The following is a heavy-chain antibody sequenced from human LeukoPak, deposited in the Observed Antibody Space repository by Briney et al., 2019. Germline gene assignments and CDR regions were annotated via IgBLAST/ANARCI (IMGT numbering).Heavy chain of an antibody. D-gene: IGHD5-12*01. CDR2: ISGSGGST. CDR3: AKYSGYEYYYHYYMDV. V-gene: IGHV3-23*01. J-gene: IGHJ6*03. CDR1: GFTFSSYG. Sequence: GGTLRLSCAASGFTFSSYGMSWVRQAPGKGLEWVSAISGSGGSTYYADSVKGRFTISRDNSKNTLYLQMNSLRAEDTAVYYCAKYSGYEYYYHYYMDVWGKGTTVTISS.